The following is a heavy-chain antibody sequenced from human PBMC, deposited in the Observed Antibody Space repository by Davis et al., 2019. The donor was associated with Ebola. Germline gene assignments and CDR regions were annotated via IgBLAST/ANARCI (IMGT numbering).Heavy chain of an antibody. D-gene: IGHD2-15*01. CDR1: GFTFTTYA. J-gene: IGHJ4*02. CDR3: AKTDCSGGSCYSVDY. V-gene: IGHV3-23*01. CDR2: ISGSGGST. Sequence: GGSLRLSCAASGFTFTTYAMSWVRHAPGQGLEWVSAISGSGGSTYYADSVKGRFTISRDNSKNTLYLQMNSLRAEDTAVYYCAKTDCSGGSCYSVDYWGQGTLVTVSS.